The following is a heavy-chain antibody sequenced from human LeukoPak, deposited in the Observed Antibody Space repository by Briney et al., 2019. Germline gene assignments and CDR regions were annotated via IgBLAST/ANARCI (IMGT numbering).Heavy chain of an antibody. CDR2: ISGGGGTT. Sequence: GGSLRLSCAASGITFSSSAMSWVRQAPGKGLEWVSAISGGGGTTYYADSVKGRFTISRDNSKNTLYLQVNSLRAEDTAVYYCANSKVLVTPYFQHWGQGTLVTVSS. CDR3: ANSKVLVTPYFQH. V-gene: IGHV3-23*01. D-gene: IGHD3-22*01. CDR1: GITFSSSA. J-gene: IGHJ1*01.